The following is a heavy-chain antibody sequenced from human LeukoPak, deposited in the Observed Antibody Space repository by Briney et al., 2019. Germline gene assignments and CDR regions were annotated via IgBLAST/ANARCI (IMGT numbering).Heavy chain of an antibody. Sequence: SETLSLTCSVSGGSVSSSIYYWGWIRQPPGKGLEWIGSIYYSGSTSYNPSLKSRVTISVDTSKNQFSLKLTSVTAADTAVYYCASRNDILTGYVFDFWGQGTLVTVSS. CDR1: GGSVSSSIYY. CDR3: ASRNDILTGYVFDF. V-gene: IGHV4-39*01. CDR2: IYYSGST. D-gene: IGHD3-9*01. J-gene: IGHJ4*02.